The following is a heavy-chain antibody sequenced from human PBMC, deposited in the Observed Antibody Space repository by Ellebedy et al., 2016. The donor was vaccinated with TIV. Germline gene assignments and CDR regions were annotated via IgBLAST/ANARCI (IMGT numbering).Heavy chain of an antibody. Sequence: SETLSLTCTVSGYSISSGYYWGWIRQPPGKGLEWIGSIYHSGSTYYNPSLKSRVTISVDTSKNQFSLKLSSVTAADTAVYYCARGSGPTAYFDYWGQGTLVTVSS. J-gene: IGHJ4*02. D-gene: IGHD2-15*01. CDR2: IYHSGST. V-gene: IGHV4-38-2*02. CDR3: ARGSGPTAYFDY. CDR1: GYSISSGYY.